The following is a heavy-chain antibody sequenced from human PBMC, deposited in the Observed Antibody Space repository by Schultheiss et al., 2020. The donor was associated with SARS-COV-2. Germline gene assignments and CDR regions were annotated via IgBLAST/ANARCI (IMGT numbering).Heavy chain of an antibody. V-gene: IGHV4-59*08. D-gene: IGHD5-18*01. CDR3: ARHYTAMAFFDY. J-gene: IGHJ4*02. CDR2: IYYSGST. Sequence: SETLSLTCTVSGGSISSYYWSWIRQPPGKGLEWIGYIYYSGSTNYNPSLKSRVTISVDTSKNQFSLKLSSVTAADTAVYYCARHYTAMAFFDYWGQGTLVTVSS. CDR1: GGSISSYY.